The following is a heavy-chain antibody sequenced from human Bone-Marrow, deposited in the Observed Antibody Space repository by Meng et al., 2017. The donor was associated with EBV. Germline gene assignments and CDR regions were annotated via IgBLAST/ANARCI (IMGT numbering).Heavy chain of an antibody. CDR3: ASESGRGFTPDY. CDR2: LIPKSGVP. J-gene: IGHJ4*02. Sequence: VQLVQSGAEVKKPGSSVKVSCKPSGGPFSSYAVSWVRQAPGQGLEWMGGLIPKSGVPYFARKFQGRLTITADESTSTHYMDLTSLRSDDTAVYYCASESGRGFTPDYWGRGTLVTVSS. V-gene: IGHV1-69*01. D-gene: IGHD3-10*01. CDR1: GGPFSSYA.